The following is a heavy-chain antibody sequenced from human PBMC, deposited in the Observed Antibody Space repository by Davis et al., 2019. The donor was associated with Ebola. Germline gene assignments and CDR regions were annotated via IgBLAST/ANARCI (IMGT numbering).Heavy chain of an antibody. CDR1: GFTFSSYS. V-gene: IGHV3-21*01. J-gene: IGHJ5*02. CDR2: ISSSSSYI. CDR3: ARAIRTYYYDSSGRVEGNWFDP. D-gene: IGHD3-22*01. Sequence: GESLKISCLASGFTFSSYSMNWVRQAPGKGLEWVSSISSSSSYIYYADSVKGRFTISRDNAKNSLYLQMNSLRAEDTAVYYCARAIRTYYYDSSGRVEGNWFDPWGQGTLVTVSS.